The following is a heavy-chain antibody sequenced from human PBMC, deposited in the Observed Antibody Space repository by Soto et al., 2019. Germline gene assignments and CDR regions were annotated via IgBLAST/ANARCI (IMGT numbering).Heavy chain of an antibody. CDR3: ARALYSLDTSAYYGPFDI. V-gene: IGHV1-69*01. CDR1: GGTFSNYA. Sequence: QVQLVQSGAEVKKPGSSVRVSCKASGGTFSNYAISWVRQAPGQGLEWMGGIIPIFGTANYAQKFQGRVTITADESTTTAYMELSSVRSEDTAVYYCARALYSLDTSAYYGPFDIWGQGTMVTVSS. J-gene: IGHJ3*02. CDR2: IIPIFGTA. D-gene: IGHD3-22*01.